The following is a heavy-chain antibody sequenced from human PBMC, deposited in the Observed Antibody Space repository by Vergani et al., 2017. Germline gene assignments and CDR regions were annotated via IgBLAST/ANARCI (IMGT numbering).Heavy chain of an antibody. J-gene: IGHJ6*03. CDR3: ARASPLSPGGGVVPAAIPGQTYYMDV. V-gene: IGHV4-61*02. CDR1: GGSISSGSYY. Sequence: QVQLQESGPGLVKPSQTLSLTCTVSGGSISSGSYYWSWIRQPAGKGLEWIGRIYTSGSTNYNPSLNSRVTMSVDTSKNQFSLKLSSVTAADTAVYYCARASPLSPGGGVVPAAIPGQTYYMDVWGKGTTVTVSS. D-gene: IGHD2-2*01. CDR2: IYTSGST.